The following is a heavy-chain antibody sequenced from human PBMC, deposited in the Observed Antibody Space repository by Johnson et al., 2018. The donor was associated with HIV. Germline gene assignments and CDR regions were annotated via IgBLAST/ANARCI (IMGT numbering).Heavy chain of an antibody. J-gene: IGHJ3*02. V-gene: IGHV3-13*01. Sequence: VQLVESGGGWVQPGGSLRLSCAASGFTFSSYDMHWVRQTTGKVLQWVSGIGTAGDTYYSGSVKGRFTISRENAQNSLYLQMNSLSAGETAVYSCARGRGWGRPIQKWLGAAFDIWGQGTMVTVSS. D-gene: IGHD5-18*01. CDR2: IGTAGDT. CDR1: GFTFSSYD. CDR3: ARGRGWGRPIQKWLGAAFDI.